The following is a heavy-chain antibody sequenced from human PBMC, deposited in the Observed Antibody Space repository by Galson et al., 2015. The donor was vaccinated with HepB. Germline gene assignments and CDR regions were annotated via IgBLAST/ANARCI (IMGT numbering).Heavy chain of an antibody. J-gene: IGHJ2*01. CDR2: IYPGDSDT. Sequence: QSGAEVKKPGESLKISCKGSGYSFTSYWIGWVRQMPGKDLEWMGIIYPGDSDTRCSPSFQSQVTISADKSISTAYLQWSSLKASDTAMYYCASQRASGWSHFDLWGRGTLVTVSS. CDR1: GYSFTSYW. V-gene: IGHV5-51*03. CDR3: ASQRASGWSHFDL. D-gene: IGHD6-19*01.